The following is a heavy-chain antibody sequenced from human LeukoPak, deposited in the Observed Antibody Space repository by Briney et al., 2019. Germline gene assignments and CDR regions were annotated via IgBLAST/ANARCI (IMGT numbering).Heavy chain of an antibody. CDR2: IYYSGST. CDR1: GGSISGSSYY. J-gene: IGHJ4*02. Sequence: SETLSLTCTVSGGSISGSSYYWGWIRQPPGKGLEWIGSIYYSGSTYYNPSLKSRVTISVDTSKNQFSLKLSSVTAADTAVYYCARSQRYYFDYWGQGTLVTVSS. V-gene: IGHV4-39*01. D-gene: IGHD5-24*01. CDR3: ARSQRYYFDY.